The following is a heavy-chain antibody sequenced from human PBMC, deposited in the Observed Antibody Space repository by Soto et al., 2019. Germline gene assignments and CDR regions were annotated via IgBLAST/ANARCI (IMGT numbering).Heavy chain of an antibody. CDR2: ISWNSGSI. D-gene: IGHD3-16*01. CDR3: AKDRTFWYFDL. V-gene: IGHV3-9*01. J-gene: IGHJ2*01. Sequence: PGGSLRLSCAASGFTFDDYAMHWVRQAPGKGLEWVSGISWNSGSIGYADSVKGRFTISRDNAKNSLYLQMNSLRAEDTALYYCAKDRTFWYFDLWGRGTLVTVSS. CDR1: GFTFDDYA.